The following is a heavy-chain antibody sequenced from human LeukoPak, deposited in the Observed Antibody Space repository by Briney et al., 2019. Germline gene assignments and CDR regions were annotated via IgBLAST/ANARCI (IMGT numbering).Heavy chain of an antibody. D-gene: IGHD3-16*01. V-gene: IGHV4-39*01. CDR1: GGSISSSSYY. CDR2: IYYDGST. Sequence: SETLSLTCTVSGGSISSSSYYWGWIRQPQGMGLEGVATIYYDGSTYYNPSLKSLVTISVDTAKNQFSQKLSSVTAADTAVYYCARHYGRTAYFDYWGQGTLVTVSS. J-gene: IGHJ4*02. CDR3: ARHYGRTAYFDY.